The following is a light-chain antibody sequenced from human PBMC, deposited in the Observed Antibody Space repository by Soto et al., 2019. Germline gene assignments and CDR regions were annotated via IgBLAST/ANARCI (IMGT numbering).Light chain of an antibody. CDR3: GSYTTSSNYV. Sequence: QSVLTQPASVSGSPGQSITISCTGTISDVGSYNYVSWYQQYPGKAPKLMIYDVSTRPSGVSDRFSGSKSGNTASLTISGLRAEDEADYYYGSYTTSSNYVFGTGTRSPS. CDR1: ISDVGSYNY. CDR2: DVS. J-gene: IGLJ1*01. V-gene: IGLV2-14*03.